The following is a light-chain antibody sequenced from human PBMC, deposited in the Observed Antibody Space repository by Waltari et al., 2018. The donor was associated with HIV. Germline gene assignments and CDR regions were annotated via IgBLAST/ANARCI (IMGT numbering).Light chain of an antibody. V-gene: IGLV2-14*01. CDR1: SSDVGGYNY. CDR2: EVS. J-gene: IGLJ2*01. Sequence: QSALTQPASVSGSPGQSITISCTGTSSDVGGYNYVSWYQQHPGKAHKLMIYEVSNRPSGVSNRVSGSKSGNTASLTISGLQAEDEADYYCSSYTSSSTLDVVFGGGTKLTVL. CDR3: SSYTSSSTLDVV.